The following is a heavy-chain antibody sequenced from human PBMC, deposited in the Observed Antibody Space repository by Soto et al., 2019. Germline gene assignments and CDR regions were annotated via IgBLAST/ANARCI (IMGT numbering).Heavy chain of an antibody. J-gene: IGHJ4*02. D-gene: IGHD3-22*01. CDR2: IYYSGST. V-gene: IGHV4-31*03. CDR3: ARTDSSGYYSAF. CDR1: GGSISSGGYY. Sequence: QVQLQESGPGLVKPSQTLSLTCTVSGGSISSGGYYWSWIRQHPGKGLEWIGYIYYSGSTYYNPSLKSRVTISLDTSKNQFSLRLSSVIAADTAVYFCARTDSSGYYSAFWGQGTLLTVSS.